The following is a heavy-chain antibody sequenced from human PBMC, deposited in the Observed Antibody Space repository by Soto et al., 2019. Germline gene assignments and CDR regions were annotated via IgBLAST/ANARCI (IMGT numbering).Heavy chain of an antibody. J-gene: IGHJ4*02. V-gene: IGHV3-72*01. D-gene: IGHD1-26*01. CDR2: TKNKASSYTT. CDR3: VSGRHPFDY. CDR1: GFTFSDHY. Sequence: EVQLVESGGGLVQPGASLRLSCAASGFTFSDHYMDWVRQAPGKGLEWVGRTKNKASSYTTEYAPSVKGRFTISRDDSKNSLYLQMNSLKTEDTAVYYCVSGRHPFDYWGQGTLVSVSS.